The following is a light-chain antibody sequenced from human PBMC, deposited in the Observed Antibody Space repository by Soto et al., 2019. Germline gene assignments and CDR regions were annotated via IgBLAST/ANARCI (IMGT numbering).Light chain of an antibody. Sequence: QSVLTQPSSVYGYPGQSITVSCTGTSSDIGGYDYVSWYQQYPGKAPKLMIYDVSNRPSGVSDRFSGSKSANTASLTISGLQAEDEADYYCNSYTTSSSLYVFGTGTKVTVL. V-gene: IGLV2-14*01. CDR2: DVS. CDR1: SSDIGGYDY. J-gene: IGLJ1*01. CDR3: NSYTTSSSLYV.